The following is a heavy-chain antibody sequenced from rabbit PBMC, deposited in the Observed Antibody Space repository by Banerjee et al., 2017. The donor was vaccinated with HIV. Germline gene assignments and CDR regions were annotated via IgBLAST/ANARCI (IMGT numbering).Heavy chain of an antibody. Sequence: QEQLVESGGGLVQPEGSLTLTCKASGFDFSSYGVSWVRQAPGKGLEWIACINTSSGNTVYATWAKGRLTISKASSTTVTLQMTSLTAADTATYFCARDLAGVIGWNFGLWGPGTLVTVS. CDR2: INTSSGNT. CDR1: GFDFSSYG. CDR3: ARDLAGVIGWNFGL. J-gene: IGHJ4*01. V-gene: IGHV1S45*01. D-gene: IGHD4-1*01.